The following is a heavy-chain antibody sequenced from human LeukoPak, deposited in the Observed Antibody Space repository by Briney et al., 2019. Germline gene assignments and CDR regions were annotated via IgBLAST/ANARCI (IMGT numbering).Heavy chain of an antibody. J-gene: IGHJ4*02. Sequence: GEALEISCKGSGYNFTSYWIGWGRQLPGKGLEWMGIIYPGDSDTRYSPSFQGQVTISADKSISTAYLQWSSLKASDTAMYYCARQRDCGNPFDYWGQGTLVTVSS. CDR1: GYNFTSYW. D-gene: IGHD2-21*01. V-gene: IGHV5-51*01. CDR2: IYPGDSDT. CDR3: ARQRDCGNPFDY.